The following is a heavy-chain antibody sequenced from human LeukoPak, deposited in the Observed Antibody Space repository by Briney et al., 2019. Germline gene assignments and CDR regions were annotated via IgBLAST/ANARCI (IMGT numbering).Heavy chain of an antibody. J-gene: IGHJ6*03. V-gene: IGHV1-18*01. Sequence: ASVKVSCKASGGTFRTFAISWVRQAPGQGLEWMGWISAYNGNTNYAQKLQGRVTMTTDTSTSTAYMELRSLRSDDTAVYYCAREMDYGDYGSYYYYYMDVWGKGTTVTVSS. D-gene: IGHD4-17*01. CDR3: AREMDYGDYGSYYYYYMDV. CDR1: GGTFRTFA. CDR2: ISAYNGNT.